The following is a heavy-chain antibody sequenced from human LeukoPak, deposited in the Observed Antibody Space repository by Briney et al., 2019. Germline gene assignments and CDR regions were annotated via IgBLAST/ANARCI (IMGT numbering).Heavy chain of an antibody. D-gene: IGHD1-26*01. CDR3: AREPWELRMDV. V-gene: IGHV3-11*01. CDR1: GFTFSDYY. CDR2: ISSSGSTI. Sequence: GGSLRLSCAASGFTFSDYYMSWIRQAPGKGLEWVSYISSSGSTIYYADSVKGRFTVSRDNAKNSLYLQMNSLRAEDTAVYYCAREPWELRMDVWGQGTTVTVSS. J-gene: IGHJ6*02.